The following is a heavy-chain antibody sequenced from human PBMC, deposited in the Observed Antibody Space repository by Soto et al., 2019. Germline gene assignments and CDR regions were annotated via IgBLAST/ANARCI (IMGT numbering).Heavy chain of an antibody. CDR1: GFTFSSYA. CDR2: ISGRAGST. J-gene: IGHJ4*02. V-gene: IGHV3-23*01. D-gene: IGHD3-16*01. Sequence: EVQLLESGGGLVQPGGSLRLSCAASGFTFSSYAMSWVRQSPGKGLEWGSTISGRAGSTYYADSVKGRFTISRDTSKNTLYLQMNSLRAEDTAVYYCANRGLGDLDYWGQGTLVTVSS. CDR3: ANRGLGDLDY.